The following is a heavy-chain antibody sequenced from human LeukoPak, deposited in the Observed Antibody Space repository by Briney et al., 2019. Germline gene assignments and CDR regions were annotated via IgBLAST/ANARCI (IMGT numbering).Heavy chain of an antibody. D-gene: IGHD3-10*01. CDR1: GLIFSIYG. CDR2: IRHDGSNI. CDR3: AKTGFSGGKQGGVACDI. Sequence: GGSLRLSCAASGLIFSIYGMNWVRQAPGKGLEWVALIRHDGSNIYYADSVKGRFTISRDNSKHMVYLQMNSLRAEDTSVYCSAKTGFSGGKQGGVACDIWGQGTMVTVSS. V-gene: IGHV3-30*02. J-gene: IGHJ3*02.